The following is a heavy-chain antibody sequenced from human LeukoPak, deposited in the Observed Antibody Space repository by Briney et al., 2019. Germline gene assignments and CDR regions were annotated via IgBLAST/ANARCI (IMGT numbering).Heavy chain of an antibody. Sequence: PGGSLRLSCAASGFPFSTYDMHWVRQAPDKGLQWVAVISSDGYRTDYPDSVRGRFTISRDNFKNTVDLQMISVTAEDTDMYFCAKGLGTGSVLARPLHYWGQGTLVTVSS. J-gene: IGHJ4*02. CDR1: GFPFSTYD. D-gene: IGHD3-10*01. CDR3: AKGLGTGSVLARPLHY. V-gene: IGHV3-30*18. CDR2: ISSDGYRT.